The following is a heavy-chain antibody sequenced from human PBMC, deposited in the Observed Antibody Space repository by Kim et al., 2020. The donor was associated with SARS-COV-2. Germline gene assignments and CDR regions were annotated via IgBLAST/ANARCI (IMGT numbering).Heavy chain of an antibody. CDR1: GFTFSSYS. CDR2: ISSSSSYI. D-gene: IGHD4-17*01. J-gene: IGHJ4*02. Sequence: GGSPRLSCAASGFTFSSYSMNWVRQAPGKGLEWVSSISSSSSYIYYADSVKGRFTISRDNAKNSLYLQMNSLRAEDTAVYYCASTRGRDYGDYTFDYWGQGTLVTVSS. V-gene: IGHV3-21*01. CDR3: ASTRGRDYGDYTFDY.